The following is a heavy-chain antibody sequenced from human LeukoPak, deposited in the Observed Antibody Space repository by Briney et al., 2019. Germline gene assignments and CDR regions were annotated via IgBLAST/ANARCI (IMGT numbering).Heavy chain of an antibody. CDR2: ISYDGSNK. CDR3: ARDHTIRVSIAVAGYFDY. J-gene: IGHJ4*02. D-gene: IGHD6-19*01. Sequence: GGSLRLSCAASGFTFSSYAMHWVRQAPGKGLEWVAVISYDGSNKYYADSVKGRFTISRDNSKNTLYLQMNSLRAEDTAVYYCARDHTIRVSIAVAGYFDYWGQGTLVTVSS. V-gene: IGHV3-30-3*01. CDR1: GFTFSSYA.